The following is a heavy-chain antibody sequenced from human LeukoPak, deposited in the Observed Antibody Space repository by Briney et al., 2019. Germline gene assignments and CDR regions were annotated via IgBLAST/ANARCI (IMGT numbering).Heavy chain of an antibody. J-gene: IGHJ5*02. CDR2: IYHRGRT. CDR3: ARLQTTGWFDP. D-gene: IGHD2-8*02. CDR1: GYSISTGDY. Sequence: SETLSLTCNVSGYSISTGDYWAWIRQSPGKGLESIGSIYHRGRTYYTPSLKSRLSISLDTPKNQFSLKLTSVTAADTALYYCARLQTTGWFDPWGQGTLVTVSS. V-gene: IGHV4-38-2*02.